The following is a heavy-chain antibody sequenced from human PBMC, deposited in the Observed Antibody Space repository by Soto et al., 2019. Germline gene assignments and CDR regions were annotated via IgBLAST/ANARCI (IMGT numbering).Heavy chain of an antibody. CDR3: ARHMTDYYDSRHDAFDI. Sequence: GGSLRLSCAASGFTVSSNYMSWVRQAPGKGLEWVSVIYSGGSTYYADSVKGRFTISRDNSKNTLYLQMNSLRAEDTAVYYCARHMTDYYDSRHDAFDIWGQGTMVTVSS. J-gene: IGHJ3*02. CDR1: GFTVSSNY. V-gene: IGHV3-53*01. D-gene: IGHD3-22*01. CDR2: IYSGGST.